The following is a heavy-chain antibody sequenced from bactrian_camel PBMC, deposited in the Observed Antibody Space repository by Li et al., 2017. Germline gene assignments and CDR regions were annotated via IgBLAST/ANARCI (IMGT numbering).Heavy chain of an antibody. CDR3: AAGAFLAPQCGRPDEVND. CDR1: ESTDKSYC. V-gene: IGHV3S6*01. D-gene: IGHD2*01. Sequence: VQLVESGGGSVQPGGSLRLSCAASESTDKSYCLAWFRQVRGQAREGVAHIDNNGKVRYEESVKGRFTISKDNAKNIRYLHMNSLIPEDTAMYCCAAGAFLAPQCGRPDEVNDWGQGTQVTVS. CDR2: IDNNGKVR. J-gene: IGHJ4*01.